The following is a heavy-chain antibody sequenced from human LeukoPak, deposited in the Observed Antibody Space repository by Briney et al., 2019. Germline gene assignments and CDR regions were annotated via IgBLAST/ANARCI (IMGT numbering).Heavy chain of an antibody. Sequence: SETLSLTCTVSGGSISSYYWSWIRQPPGKGLEWIGYIYYSGSTNYNPSLKSRVTISVDTSKNQFSLKLSSVTAADTAVYYCARIAAAGSYWYFDLWGRGTLVTVSS. CDR1: GGSISSYY. V-gene: IGHV4-59*08. D-gene: IGHD6-13*01. CDR3: ARIAAAGSYWYFDL. J-gene: IGHJ2*01. CDR2: IYYSGST.